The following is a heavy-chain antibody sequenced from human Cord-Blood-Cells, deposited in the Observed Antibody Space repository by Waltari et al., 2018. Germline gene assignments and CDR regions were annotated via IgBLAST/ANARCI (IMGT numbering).Heavy chain of an antibody. Sequence: QVHLVQSGAQVKTPGSSVKVSCKASGGTFSSSAISWVRQAPGQGPEWMGGIIPILGTANYAQKFQGRVTITADESTSTAYMELSSLRAEDTAVYYCAIINENPWGQGTLVTVSS. J-gene: IGHJ5*02. D-gene: IGHD1-1*01. CDR3: AIINENP. CDR1: GGTFSSSA. CDR2: IIPILGTA. V-gene: IGHV1-69*01.